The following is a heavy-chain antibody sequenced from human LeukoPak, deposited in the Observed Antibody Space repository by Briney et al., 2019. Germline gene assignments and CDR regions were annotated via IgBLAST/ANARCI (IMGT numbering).Heavy chain of an antibody. V-gene: IGHV3-7*01. J-gene: IGHJ3*02. CDR2: IKQDGSEK. D-gene: IGHD3-3*01. CDR3: ARDRATYCDFWSGYYADAFDI. CDR1: GFTFSSYW. Sequence: GGSLRLSCAASGFTFSSYWMSWVRQAPGKGLEWVANIKQDGSEKYYVDSVKGRFTISRDNAKNSLYLQMNSLRAEDTAVYYCARDRATYCDFWSGYYADAFDIWGQGTMVTVSS.